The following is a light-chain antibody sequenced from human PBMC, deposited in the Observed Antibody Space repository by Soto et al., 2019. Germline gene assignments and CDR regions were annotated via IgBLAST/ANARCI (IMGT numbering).Light chain of an antibody. Sequence: EIVLTQSPDTLSLSPGEIATLSFRTSQSVSSNYLAWYQQKPGQAPRLLIYGASSRATGIPDRFSGSGSGTDFTLTISRLEPEDFAVYYCQHSGDFRWTFGQGTKVDIK. CDR2: GAS. CDR3: QHSGDFRWT. V-gene: IGKV3-20*01. J-gene: IGKJ1*01. CDR1: QSVSSNY.